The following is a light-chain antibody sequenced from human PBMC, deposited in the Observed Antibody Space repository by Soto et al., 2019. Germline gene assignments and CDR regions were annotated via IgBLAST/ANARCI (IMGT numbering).Light chain of an antibody. CDR2: SAS. CDR3: QQSYSTPLT. CDR1: QDINKF. Sequence: IQLTQSPSSLSASVGDRVTITCRASQDINKFLAWFQLKPGKAPNLLIFSASTLQSAVPSRFSGGGSGTDFTLTISSLQPEDFATYYCQQSYSTPLTFGGGTKVEIK. V-gene: IGKV1-39*01. J-gene: IGKJ4*01.